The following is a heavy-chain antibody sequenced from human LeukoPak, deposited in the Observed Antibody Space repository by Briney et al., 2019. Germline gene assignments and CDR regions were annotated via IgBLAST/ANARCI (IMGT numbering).Heavy chain of an antibody. CDR3: AREYCSGGSCWGGAFDT. V-gene: IGHV4-59*01. CDR1: GGSISSYY. CDR2: IYYSGST. J-gene: IGHJ3*02. Sequence: SETLSLTCTVSGGSISSYYWSWIRQPPGKGLEWIGYIYYSGSTNYNPSLKSRVTISVDTSKNQFSLKLSSVTAADTAVYYCAREYCSGGSCWGGAFDTWGQGTMVTVSS. D-gene: IGHD2-15*01.